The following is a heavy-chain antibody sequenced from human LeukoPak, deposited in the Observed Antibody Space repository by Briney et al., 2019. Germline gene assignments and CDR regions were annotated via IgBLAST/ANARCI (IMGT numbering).Heavy chain of an antibody. J-gene: IGHJ3*02. Sequence: KGLEWVSAIGTAGDTYYPGSVKGRFTISRENAKNSLYLQMNSLRAGDTAVYYCARGRAFDIWGQGTMVTVSS. CDR2: IGTAGDT. V-gene: IGHV3-13*01. CDR3: ARGRAFDI.